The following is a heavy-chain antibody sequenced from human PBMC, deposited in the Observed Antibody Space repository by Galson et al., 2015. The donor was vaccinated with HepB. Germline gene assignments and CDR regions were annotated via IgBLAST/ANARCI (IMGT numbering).Heavy chain of an antibody. D-gene: IGHD3-9*01. J-gene: IGHJ4*02. V-gene: IGHV3-48*02. CDR2: ISSSSSTI. CDR3: ARLYYDILTGYRVSDY. CDR1: GFTFSSYS. Sequence: LRLSCAASGFTFSSYSMNWVRQAPGKGLEWVSYISSSSSTIYYADSVKGRFTISRDNAKNSLYLQMNSLRDEDTAVYYCARLYYDILTGYRVSDYWGQGTLVTVSS.